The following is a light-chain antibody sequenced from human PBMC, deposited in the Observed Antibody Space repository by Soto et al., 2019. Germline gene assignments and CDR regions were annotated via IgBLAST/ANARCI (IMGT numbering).Light chain of an antibody. V-gene: IGLV2-14*01. CDR1: SSDVGGYDY. CDR2: EVR. Sequence: QLVLTQPASVSGSPGQSITISCTGTSSDVGGYDYVSWYQQHPDKAPKLIIFEVRNRPSGVSSRFSGSKSGNTASLTISGLQTEDEADYYCSSYTRSGPVFGGGTQLTVL. CDR3: SSYTRSGPV. J-gene: IGLJ2*01.